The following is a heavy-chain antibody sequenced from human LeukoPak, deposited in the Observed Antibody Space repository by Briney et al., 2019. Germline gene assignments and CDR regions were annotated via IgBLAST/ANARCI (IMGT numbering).Heavy chain of an antibody. D-gene: IGHD5-12*01. J-gene: IGHJ4*02. CDR3: ARGRRGRDIVATKEVDY. CDR1: GYTFTSYY. Sequence: GGSLRLSCAASGYTFTSYYMHWVRQAPGQGLEWMGIINPSGGSTSYAQKFQGRVTMTRDTSTSTVYMELSSLRSEDTAVYYCARGRRGRDIVATKEVDYWGQGTLVTVSS. CDR2: INPSGGST. V-gene: IGHV1-46*01.